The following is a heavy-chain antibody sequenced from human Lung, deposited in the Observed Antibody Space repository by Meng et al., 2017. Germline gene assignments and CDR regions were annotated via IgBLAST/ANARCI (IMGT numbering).Heavy chain of an antibody. J-gene: IGHJ4*02. D-gene: IGHD6-6*01. CDR2: ISGSGGST. CDR3: VRRIEYSSSSGY. CDR1: GFTFSSYA. V-gene: IGHV3-23*01. Sequence: EVQLLESGGGLVQRGGSPRLSCVASGFTFSSYAMTWVRQAPGKGLEWVSSISGSGGSTYYADSVRGRFTFSIDNSKNTVFLQMNSLSAEDTAIYYCVRRIEYSSSSGYWGQGTLVTVSS.